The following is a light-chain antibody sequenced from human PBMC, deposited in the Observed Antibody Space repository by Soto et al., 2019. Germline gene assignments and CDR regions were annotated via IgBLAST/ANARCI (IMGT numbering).Light chain of an antibody. Sequence: EIVLTQSPGTLSLSPGERATLSCRASQSVSSSYLAWYQQKPGQAPRLLIYGASSRATGIPDRFSGSESWTDFTFSISRLDPEDCAVYYCQVDGSSPWTVGQGTKVEIK. CDR3: QVDGSSPWT. CDR1: QSVSSSY. CDR2: GAS. J-gene: IGKJ1*01. V-gene: IGKV3-20*01.